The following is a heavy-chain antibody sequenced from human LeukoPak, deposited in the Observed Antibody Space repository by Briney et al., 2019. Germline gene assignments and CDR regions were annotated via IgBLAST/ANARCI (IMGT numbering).Heavy chain of an antibody. Sequence: PSETLSLTCTVSGGSISSYYWSWIRQPPGKGLEWIGYIYYSGSTSYNPSLKSRVTISVDTSKNQFSLKLSSVTAADTAVYYCARAPSAYYFDYWGQGTLVTVSS. CDR3: ARAPSAYYFDY. V-gene: IGHV4-59*01. CDR1: GGSISSYY. CDR2: IYYSGST. J-gene: IGHJ4*02.